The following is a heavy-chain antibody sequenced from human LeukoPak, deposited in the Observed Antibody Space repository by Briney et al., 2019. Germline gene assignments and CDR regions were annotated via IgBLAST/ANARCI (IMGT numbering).Heavy chain of an antibody. CDR2: IYPDDSDT. Sequence: GESLKISCKGSGYTFSSYWIGWVRQMPGKGPEYMGIIYPDDSDTRYSPSFQDQVTISADRSTDTAYLQWSGLKASDTAMYYCAGRRGKGYSSGWIDYWGQGTLVTVSS. CDR1: GYTFSSYW. CDR3: AGRRGKGYSSGWIDY. J-gene: IGHJ4*02. D-gene: IGHD6-19*01. V-gene: IGHV5-51*01.